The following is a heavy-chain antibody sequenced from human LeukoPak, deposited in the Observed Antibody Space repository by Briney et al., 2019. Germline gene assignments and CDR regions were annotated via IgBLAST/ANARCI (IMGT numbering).Heavy chain of an antibody. V-gene: IGHV1-69*13. CDR1: GGTFSSYA. J-gene: IGHJ4*02. CDR3: ARAPYYDILTGYWSD. D-gene: IGHD3-9*01. CDR2: IIPIFGTA. Sequence: ASVKVSCKASGGTFSSYAISWVRQAPGQGLEWMGGIIPIFGTANYAQKFQGRVTITADESTSTAYMELSSLRSEDTAVYYCARAPYYDILTGYWSDWGQGTLVTVSS.